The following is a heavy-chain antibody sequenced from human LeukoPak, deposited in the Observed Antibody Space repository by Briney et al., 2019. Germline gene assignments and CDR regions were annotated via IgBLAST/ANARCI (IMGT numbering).Heavy chain of an antibody. CDR1: GYTFTGYY. CDR3: ARGSILAIYTHSEDDY. CDR2: INPNSGGT. D-gene: IGHD2-21*01. V-gene: IGHV1-2*02. J-gene: IGHJ4*02. Sequence: GASVKVSCKASGYTFTGYYMHWVRQAPGQGLEWMGWINPNSGGTNYAQKFQGRVTMTRDTSISTAYMELSRLRSDDTAVYYCARGSILAIYTHSEDDYWGQGTLVTVSS.